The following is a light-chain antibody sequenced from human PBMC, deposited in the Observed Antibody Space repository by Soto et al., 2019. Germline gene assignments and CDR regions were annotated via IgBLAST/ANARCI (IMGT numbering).Light chain of an antibody. J-gene: IGKJ5*01. CDR1: QGISSW. CDR3: QQSYSTPIT. Sequence: DIQMTQSPSSVSASVGDRVTITCRASQGISSWLAWYQQKPGQAPRLLIYGASTRATGVPARFSGSGSGTDFTLTISSLQPEDFATYYCQQSYSTPITFGQGTRLEI. V-gene: IGKV1-12*01. CDR2: GAS.